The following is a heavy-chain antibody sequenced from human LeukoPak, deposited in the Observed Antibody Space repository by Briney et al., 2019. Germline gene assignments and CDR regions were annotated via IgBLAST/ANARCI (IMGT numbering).Heavy chain of an antibody. D-gene: IGHD3-10*01. J-gene: IGHJ4*02. V-gene: IGHV3-49*03. CDR2: IRSKAYGGTT. Sequence: GRSLTLSCTVSGFTFGDYAMSWFRQAPGKGLEWVAFIRSKAYGGTTEYAASVKGRFTISRDDSKSIAYLQMNSLKTEDTAVYSCTRGFDFYGSGTYSDYWGQGTLVTASS. CDR1: GFTFGDYA. CDR3: TRGFDFYGSGTYSDY.